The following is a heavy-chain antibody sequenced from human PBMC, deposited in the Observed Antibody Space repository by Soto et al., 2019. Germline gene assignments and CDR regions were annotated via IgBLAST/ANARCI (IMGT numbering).Heavy chain of an antibody. Sequence: QVQLVESGGGVVQPGKSLRLSCVASGFTFSGYAMHWVRQAPGKGLEWVAAISHDGSNQYYGDSVKGRFSISRDHSNNRLYLQMNNLKVEDSAIYYCAKETRSRAVTATRVNGMDVWGQGTTVTVSS. D-gene: IGHD2-21*02. V-gene: IGHV3-30*04. J-gene: IGHJ6*02. CDR2: ISHDGSNQ. CDR3: AKETRSRAVTATRVNGMDV. CDR1: GFTFSGYA.